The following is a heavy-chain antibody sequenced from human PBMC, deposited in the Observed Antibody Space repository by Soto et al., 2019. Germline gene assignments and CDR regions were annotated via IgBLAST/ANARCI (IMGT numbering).Heavy chain of an antibody. J-gene: IGHJ4*02. CDR3: TTKPMGGPDY. D-gene: IGHD3-10*01. V-gene: IGHV3-15*07. CDR1: SVSNAW. CDR2: IKSKTDGGTT. Sequence: SVSNAWMNWVRPAPGKGLEWVGRIKSKTDGGTTDYAAPVKGRFTISRDDSKNTLYLQMNSLKTEDTAVYYCTTKPMGGPDYWGQGTLVTVSS.